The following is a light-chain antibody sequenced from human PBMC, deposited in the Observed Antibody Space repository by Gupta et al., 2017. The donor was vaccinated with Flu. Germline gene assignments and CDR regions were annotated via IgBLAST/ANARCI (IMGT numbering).Light chain of an antibody. V-gene: IGLV10-54*04. CDR2: RNN. CDR1: RNNVGNQG. Sequence: TATLTCTGNRNNVGNQGAAWLQQHQGHPPKLLSYRNNNRPSGVSERFSASRSANTASLTITGLQPEDEADYYCSAWDSSRSAWVFGGGTKLAVL. J-gene: IGLJ3*02. CDR3: SAWDSSRSAWV.